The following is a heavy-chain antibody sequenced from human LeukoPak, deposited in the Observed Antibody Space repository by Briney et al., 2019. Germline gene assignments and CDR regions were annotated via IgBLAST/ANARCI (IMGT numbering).Heavy chain of an antibody. CDR2: ITLYNGNT. V-gene: IGHV1-68*01. D-gene: IGHD5-18*01. J-gene: IGHJ4*02. CDR3: ARGGYSYGYAGELTGTTDY. Sequence: ASVKVSCKASGYTFTYCSLHWLQQAPGQGLERMRWITLYNGNTNYAKKFQGRVTITRDMSLRTAYIELSSLRSEDSAVYYWARGGYSYGYAGELTGTTDYWGQGTLVTVSS. CDR1: GYTFTYCS.